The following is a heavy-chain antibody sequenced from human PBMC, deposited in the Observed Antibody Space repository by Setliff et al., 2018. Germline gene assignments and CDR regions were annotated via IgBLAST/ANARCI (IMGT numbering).Heavy chain of an antibody. J-gene: IGHJ5*02. V-gene: IGHV4-30-4*08. Sequence: SETLSLTCTVSGGSISSGDYYWSWIRQPPGKGLEWIGYIYYSGSTYYNPSLKSRVTISVDTSKNQFSLKLSSVTAADTAVYYCARSLELPGENWFDPWGQGTLVTVSS. D-gene: IGHD1-26*01. CDR2: IYYSGST. CDR3: ARSLELPGENWFDP. CDR1: GGSISSGDYY.